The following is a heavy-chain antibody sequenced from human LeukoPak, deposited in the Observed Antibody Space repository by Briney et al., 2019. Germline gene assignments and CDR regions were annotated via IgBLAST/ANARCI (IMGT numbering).Heavy chain of an antibody. Sequence: GGSLRLSCAASGFIFSSAWMTWARQAPGKGLEWVGHIKNKTNGGTTDYAAPVKGRFIISRDDSKNTLYLQMNSLRTEDTAVYYCARGFCSSTSCYQGPFDFWGQGTLVTVSS. V-gene: IGHV3-15*01. D-gene: IGHD2-2*01. CDR1: GFIFSSAW. CDR2: IKNKTNGGTT. J-gene: IGHJ4*02. CDR3: ARGFCSSTSCYQGPFDF.